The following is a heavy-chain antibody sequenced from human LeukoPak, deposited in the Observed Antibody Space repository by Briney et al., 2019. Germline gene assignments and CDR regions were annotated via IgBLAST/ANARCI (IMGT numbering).Heavy chain of an antibody. CDR1: GGSISSSSYY. D-gene: IGHD6-13*01. V-gene: IGHV4-39*01. CDR3: ARHGAPRHSSPYNWFDP. J-gene: IGHJ5*02. CDR2: IYYSGGT. Sequence: PSETLSLTCTVSGGSISSSSYYWGWIRQPPGKGLEWIGSIYYSGGTYYNPSLKSRVTISVDTSKNQFSLKLSSVTAADTAVYYCARHGAPRHSSPYNWFDPWGQGTLVTVSS.